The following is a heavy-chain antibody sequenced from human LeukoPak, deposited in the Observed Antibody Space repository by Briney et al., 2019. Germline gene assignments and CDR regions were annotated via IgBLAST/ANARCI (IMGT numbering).Heavy chain of an antibody. J-gene: IGHJ4*02. CDR1: GFTVSSNY. D-gene: IGHD6-19*01. CDR2: IYSGGST. V-gene: IGHV3-53*01. Sequence: PGGSLRLSCAAAGFTVSSNYMSWVRQAPGKGLEWVSVIYSGGSTYYADSVKGRFTISRDNSKNTLYLHMNSLRAEDTAVYYCASRAVVGYYYFDYWGQGTLVTVSS. CDR3: ASRAVVGYYYFDY.